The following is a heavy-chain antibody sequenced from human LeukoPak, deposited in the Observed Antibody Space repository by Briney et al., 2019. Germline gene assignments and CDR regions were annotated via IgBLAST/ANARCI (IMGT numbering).Heavy chain of an antibody. J-gene: IGHJ4*02. V-gene: IGHV4-59*01. Sequence: SETLSLTCTVSGGSISSYYWSWIRQPPGKGLEWIGYIYYSGSTNYNPSLKSRVTISVDTSKNQFSLKLSSVTAADTAVYYCARAPARANFDYWGRGTLVTVSS. CDR2: IYYSGST. D-gene: IGHD5-12*01. CDR3: ARAPARANFDY. CDR1: GGSISSYY.